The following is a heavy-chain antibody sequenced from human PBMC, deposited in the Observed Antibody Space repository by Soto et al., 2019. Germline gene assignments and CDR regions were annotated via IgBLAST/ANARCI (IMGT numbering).Heavy chain of an antibody. Sequence: GESLKISCQASGYSFTTYWISWVRQMPGKGLEWMGRIDPSDSYTNYSPSFQGHVTISADKSISTAYLQWSSLKASDTAMYYCARGSIAVAGTVMDVWGQGTTVTVSS. CDR3: ARGSIAVAGTVMDV. CDR2: IDPSDSYT. J-gene: IGHJ6*02. D-gene: IGHD6-19*01. V-gene: IGHV5-10-1*01. CDR1: GYSFTTYW.